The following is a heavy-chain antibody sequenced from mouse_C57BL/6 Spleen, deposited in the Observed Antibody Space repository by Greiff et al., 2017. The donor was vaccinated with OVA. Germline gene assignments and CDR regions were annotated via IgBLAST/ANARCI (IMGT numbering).Heavy chain of an antibody. CDR1: GYTFTDYN. CDR3: ARGPYYGSSYYYAMDY. J-gene: IGHJ4*01. D-gene: IGHD1-1*01. Sequence: EVQLQQSGPELVKPGASVKLPCKASGYTFTDYNMDWVKQSHGKSLEWIGDINPNNGGTIYNQKFKGKATLSVDKSSSTAYMELRSLTSEDTAVYNCARGPYYGSSYYYAMDYWGQGTSVTVSS. CDR2: INPNNGGT. V-gene: IGHV1-18*01.